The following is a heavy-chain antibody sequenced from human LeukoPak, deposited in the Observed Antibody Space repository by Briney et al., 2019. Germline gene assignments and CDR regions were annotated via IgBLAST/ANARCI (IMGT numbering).Heavy chain of an antibody. V-gene: IGHV1-69*04. Sequence: SVTVSCKASGGTFSSYAISWVRQAPGQGLEWMGRIIPIFGIANYAQKFQGRVTITADKSTSTAYMELSSLRSEDTAVYYCARVSGGNFDYWGQGTLVTVSS. J-gene: IGHJ4*02. CDR1: GGTFSSYA. CDR3: ARVSGGNFDY. CDR2: IIPIFGIA. D-gene: IGHD4-23*01.